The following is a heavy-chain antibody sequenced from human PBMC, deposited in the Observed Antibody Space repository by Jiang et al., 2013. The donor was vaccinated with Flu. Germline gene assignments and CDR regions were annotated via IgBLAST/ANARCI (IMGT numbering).Heavy chain of an antibody. CDR3: ARDTVRCSSTSCPGVDV. V-gene: IGHV4-31*03. J-gene: IGHJ6*02. Sequence: KPSQTLSLTCTVSGGSISSGGYYWSWIRQHPGKGLEWIGYIYYSGSTYYNPPLKSRVTISVDTSKNQFSLKLSSVTAADTAVYYCARDTVRCSSTSCPGVDVWGHGTTVTVSS. CDR1: GGSISSGGYY. CDR2: IYYSGST. D-gene: IGHD2-2*01.